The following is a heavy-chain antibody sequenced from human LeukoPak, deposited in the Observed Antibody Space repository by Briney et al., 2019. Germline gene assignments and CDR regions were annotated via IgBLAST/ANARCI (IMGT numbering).Heavy chain of an antibody. D-gene: IGHD3-16*02. Sequence: ASVKVSCKASGGTFSSYAISWVRQAPGQGLEWMGRIIPILGIASYAQKFQGRVTITADKSTSTAYMELSSLRSEDTAVYYCARDSGHYGYVWGSYRYPLPFDYWGQGTLVTVSS. CDR2: IIPILGIA. J-gene: IGHJ4*02. CDR3: ARDSGHYGYVWGSYRYPLPFDY. CDR1: GGTFSSYA. V-gene: IGHV1-69*04.